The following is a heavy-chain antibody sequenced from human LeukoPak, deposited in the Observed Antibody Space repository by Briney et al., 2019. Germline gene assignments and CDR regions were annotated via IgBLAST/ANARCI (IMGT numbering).Heavy chain of an antibody. D-gene: IGHD5-18*01. CDR2: SGSGGST. V-gene: IGHV3-23*01. CDR1: GFTFSSYA. CDR3: ARDGPAYSFDY. Sequence: GGSLRLSCAASGFTFSSYAMSWVRQAPGKGLEWVSGSGSGGSTHYADSVKGRFTVSRDNARNSLYLQMNSLRAEDTALYYCARDGPAYSFDYWGQGTLVTVSS. J-gene: IGHJ4*02.